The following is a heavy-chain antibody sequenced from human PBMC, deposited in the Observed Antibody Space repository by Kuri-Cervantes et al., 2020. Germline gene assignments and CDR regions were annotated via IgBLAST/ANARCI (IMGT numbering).Heavy chain of an antibody. J-gene: IGHJ3*02. CDR3: AISLDYDFWSGTIGLSAFDI. CDR1: GFTFSGYW. Sequence: GESLKISCAASGFTFSGYWMSWVRQAPGKGLEWVANIKQDGSEKYYVDSVKGRFTISRDNAKNSLYLQMNSLRAEDTAVYYCAISLDYDFWSGTIGLSAFDIWGQGTMVTVSS. CDR2: IKQDGSEK. D-gene: IGHD3-3*01. V-gene: IGHV3-7*01.